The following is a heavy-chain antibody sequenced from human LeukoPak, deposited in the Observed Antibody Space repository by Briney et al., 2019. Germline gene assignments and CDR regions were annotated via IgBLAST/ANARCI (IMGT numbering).Heavy chain of an antibody. CDR1: GYTFTSFG. Sequence: SVKVSCKVSGYTFTSFGISWVRQAPGKGLEWMGGIIPIVGTANYAQKFQGRVTITTDESTSTAYMELSSLRSEDTAVYYCAREGAGYYDSSGYYFGAFDIWGQGTMVTVYS. D-gene: IGHD3-22*01. V-gene: IGHV1-69*05. J-gene: IGHJ3*02. CDR3: AREGAGYYDSSGYYFGAFDI. CDR2: IIPIVGTA.